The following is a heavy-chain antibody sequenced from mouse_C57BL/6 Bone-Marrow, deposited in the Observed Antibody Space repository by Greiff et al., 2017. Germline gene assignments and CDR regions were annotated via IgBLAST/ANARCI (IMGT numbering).Heavy chain of an antibody. D-gene: IGHD1-1*02. V-gene: IGHV1-74*01. J-gene: IGHJ1*03. CDR3: ASGGSNGYFDV. CDR1: GYTFTSYW. Sequence: QVQLQQPGAELVKPGASVKVSCKASGYTFTSYWMHWVKQRPGQGLEWIGRIHPTDSDTNYNQKFKGKATLTVDKSSSTAYMPLSSLASEDSAVYYCASGGSNGYFDVWGTGTTVTVSS. CDR2: IHPTDSDT.